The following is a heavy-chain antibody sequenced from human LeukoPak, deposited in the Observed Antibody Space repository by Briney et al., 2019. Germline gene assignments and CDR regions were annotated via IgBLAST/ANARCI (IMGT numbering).Heavy chain of an antibody. J-gene: IGHJ6*02. CDR3: ARFNRAYSTILGYYYGMDV. D-gene: IGHD2-21*01. V-gene: IGHV1-18*01. CDR1: GYTFTSYG. Sequence: ASGKVSCKASGYTFTSYGISWVRQAPGQGLEWMGWISAYNGNTNYAQKLQGRVTMTTDTSTSTAYMELRSLRSDDTAVYYCARFNRAYSTILGYYYGMDVWGQGTTVTVSS. CDR2: ISAYNGNT.